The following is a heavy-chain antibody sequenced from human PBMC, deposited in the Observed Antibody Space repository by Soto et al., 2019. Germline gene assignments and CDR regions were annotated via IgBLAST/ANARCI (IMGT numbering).Heavy chain of an antibody. D-gene: IGHD6-19*01. J-gene: IGHJ4*02. CDR1: GFSLSTSGVG. Sequence: SGPTLVNPTQTLTLTCTFSGFSLSTSGVGVGWIRQPPGKALEWLALIYWNDDKRYSPSLKSRLTITKDTSKNQVVLTMTNMDPVDTATYYCAHSVSVVGGSGWAFLFDYWGQGTLVTVSS. CDR3: AHSVSVVGGSGWAFLFDY. CDR2: IYWNDDK. V-gene: IGHV2-5*01.